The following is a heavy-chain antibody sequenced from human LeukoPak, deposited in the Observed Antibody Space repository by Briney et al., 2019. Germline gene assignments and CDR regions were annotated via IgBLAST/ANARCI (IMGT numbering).Heavy chain of an antibody. CDR1: GYTFTSYD. V-gene: IGHV1-8*01. D-gene: IGHD6-19*01. J-gene: IGHJ6*02. CDR3: ARESSGWYRSFGMDV. CDR2: INPNSGNT. Sequence: ASVKVSCKASGYTFTSYDINWVRQATAQGLEWMGWINPNSGNTGYAQKFQGRVTMTRNTSISTAYMELSSLRSEDTAVYYCARESSGWYRSFGMDVWGQGTTVTVSS.